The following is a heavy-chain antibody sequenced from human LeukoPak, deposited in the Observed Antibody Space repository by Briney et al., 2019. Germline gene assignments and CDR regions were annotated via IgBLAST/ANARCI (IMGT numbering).Heavy chain of an antibody. CDR3: ARGRGDSRGTSFDY. CDR2: IYYTGTT. V-gene: IGHV4-59*01. CDR1: GGSISTYY. Sequence: PSETLSLTCTVSGGSISTYYWSWIRQPPGKGLEWIAYIYYTGTTTYNPSLKSRVTISIDTSRNQFSLNLNPVTAADTAVYYCARGRGDSRGTSFDYWGQGTLVTVSS. J-gene: IGHJ4*02. D-gene: IGHD3-22*01.